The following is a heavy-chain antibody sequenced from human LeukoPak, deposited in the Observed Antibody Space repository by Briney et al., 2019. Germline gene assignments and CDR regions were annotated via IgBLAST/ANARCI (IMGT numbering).Heavy chain of an antibody. CDR3: ARVTNYYDSTGFGAVFDY. J-gene: IGHJ4*02. D-gene: IGHD3-22*01. Sequence: ASVKVSCKASGYTFTGYHMHWVRQAPGQGLERMGWINPNSGGTTYAQTFQDRVTMTRDTSISTAYMELSRLRSDDTAVYYCARVTNYYDSTGFGAVFDYWGQGTLVTVSS. CDR2: INPNSGGT. V-gene: IGHV1-2*02. CDR1: GYTFTGYH.